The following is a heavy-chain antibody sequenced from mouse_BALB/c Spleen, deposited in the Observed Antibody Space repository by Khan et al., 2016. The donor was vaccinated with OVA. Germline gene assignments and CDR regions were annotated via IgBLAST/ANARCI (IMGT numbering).Heavy chain of an antibody. V-gene: IGHV5-17*02. CDR2: ISSGSSII. D-gene: IGHD3-3*01. Sequence: EVQLVESGGGLVQPGGSRKLSCAASGFTFSSFGMHWVRQAPEKGLEWVAFISSGSSIIYYADTVKGRFTISRDDPKNTLFLQMTSLRSEDTAMYCCARREGLYAMDYWGQGTSVTVSS. J-gene: IGHJ4*01. CDR3: ARREGLYAMDY. CDR1: GFTFSSFG.